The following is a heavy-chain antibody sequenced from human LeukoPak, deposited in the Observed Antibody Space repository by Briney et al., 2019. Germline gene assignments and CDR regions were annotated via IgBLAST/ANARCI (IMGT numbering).Heavy chain of an antibody. V-gene: IGHV3-66*01. CDR3: ARDLCYGDPAKYYYGMDV. D-gene: IGHD4-17*01. Sequence: AGGSLRLSCAASGFTFSTYSMNWVRQAPGKGLEWVSVIYSGGSTYYADSVKGRFTISRDNSKNTLYLQMNSLRAEDTAVYYCARDLCYGDPAKYYYGMDVWGQGTTVTVSS. J-gene: IGHJ6*02. CDR1: GFTFSTYS. CDR2: IYSGGST.